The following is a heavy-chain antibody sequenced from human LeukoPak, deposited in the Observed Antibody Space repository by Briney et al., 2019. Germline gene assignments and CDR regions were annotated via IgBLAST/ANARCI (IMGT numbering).Heavy chain of an antibody. V-gene: IGHV3-74*01. CDR1: GFTFSLYW. Sequence: GGSLRLSCAASGFTFSLYWMHWVRQTPGKGLVWVSRLNSDGSVTTYADSVKGRFTISRDNAKNSLYLQMNSLRAEDTAVYYCARGGNGDYWGQGTLVTVSS. CDR3: ARGGNGDY. D-gene: IGHD1-1*01. CDR2: LNSDGSVT. J-gene: IGHJ4*02.